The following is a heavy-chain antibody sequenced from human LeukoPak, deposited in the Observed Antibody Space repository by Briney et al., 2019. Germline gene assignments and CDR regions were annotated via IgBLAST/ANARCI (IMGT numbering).Heavy chain of an antibody. D-gene: IGHD3-16*02. CDR1: GFTFSNAW. Sequence: PGGSLRLSCAASGFTFSNAWMSWVRQAPGKGLEWVGRIKSKTDGGTTDYAAPVKGRFTISRDDSKNTLYLQMNSLKTEDTAVYYCTTARDGYDYVWGSYRFDYWGQGTLVTVSP. V-gene: IGHV3-15*01. CDR3: TTARDGYDYVWGSYRFDY. J-gene: IGHJ4*02. CDR2: IKSKTDGGTT.